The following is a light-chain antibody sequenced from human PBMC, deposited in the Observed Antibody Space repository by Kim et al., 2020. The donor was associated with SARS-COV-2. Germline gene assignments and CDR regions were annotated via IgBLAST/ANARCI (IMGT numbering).Light chain of an antibody. CDR1: RIIASY. V-gene: IGKV1-39*01. CDR3: QQSYSTPYT. Sequence: SASGGDRVTITCRASRIIASYLNLYQQKPGRGPNLLIYAASNLQSGVPSRFRGTGSGTYFTLTINSLQPEDFATYFCQQSYSTPYTFGQGTKLEI. J-gene: IGKJ2*01. CDR2: AAS.